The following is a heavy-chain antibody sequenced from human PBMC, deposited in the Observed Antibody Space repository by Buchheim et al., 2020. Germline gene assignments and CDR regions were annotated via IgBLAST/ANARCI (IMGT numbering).Heavy chain of an antibody. CDR1: GGSFNGYY. J-gene: IGHJ6*02. Sequence: QVQLQQWGAGLLKSSETLSLTCGVYGGSFNGYYWSWLRQAPGKGLEWIAGINHSGSSNYNPSLRSRVTVSADTSKNQVSLKVNSVTAADTAVYYCARDRKRIVGPPSGAYYYYGMDVWGQGTT. D-gene: IGHD1-26*01. V-gene: IGHV4-34*01. CDR3: ARDRKRIVGPPSGAYYYYGMDV. CDR2: INHSGSS.